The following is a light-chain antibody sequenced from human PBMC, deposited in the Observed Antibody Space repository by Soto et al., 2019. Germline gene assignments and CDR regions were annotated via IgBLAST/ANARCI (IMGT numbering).Light chain of an antibody. Sequence: EIVMTQSPAILSVSPGGSATLFCRASQSISSNLAWYQQKPGQAPRLLIYNASPRATGVPARFSGSGSGTEFTLTISSLQSEDFAVYYCQQYNNWPRTFGQGTKVELK. CDR1: QSISSN. V-gene: IGKV3-15*01. CDR2: NAS. J-gene: IGKJ1*01. CDR3: QQYNNWPRT.